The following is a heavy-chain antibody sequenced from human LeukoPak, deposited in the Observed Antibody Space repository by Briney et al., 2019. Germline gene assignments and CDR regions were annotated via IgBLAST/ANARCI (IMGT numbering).Heavy chain of an antibody. CDR1: GYSFVGYG. CDR3: ARIYYDSSGQVYYYYGMDV. J-gene: IGHJ6*02. Sequence: ALVKVSCKASGYSFVGYGITWVRQAPGQGLEWMGWFNPENGNTNYAQKVQGRVTMTADTSTSTSYMELRSLRSDDTAVYYCARIYYDSSGQVYYYYGMDVWGQGTTVTVSS. CDR2: FNPENGNT. V-gene: IGHV1-18*01. D-gene: IGHD3-22*01.